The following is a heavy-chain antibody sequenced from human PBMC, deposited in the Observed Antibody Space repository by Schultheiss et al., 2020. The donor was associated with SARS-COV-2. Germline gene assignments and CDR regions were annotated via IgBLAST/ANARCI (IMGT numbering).Heavy chain of an antibody. J-gene: IGHJ5*02. CDR1: GFTFSTYW. CDR3: VRGGAGSGSSTFDP. CDR2: IKQDGSEK. V-gene: IGHV3-7*03. D-gene: IGHD3-10*01. Sequence: GGSLRLSCAASGFTFSTYWMTWVRQAPGKGLEWVANIKQDGSEKYYVDSVKGRFTISRDNAKNSLYLQMNSLRAEDTALYYCVRGGAGSGSSTFDPWGQGVMVTVSS.